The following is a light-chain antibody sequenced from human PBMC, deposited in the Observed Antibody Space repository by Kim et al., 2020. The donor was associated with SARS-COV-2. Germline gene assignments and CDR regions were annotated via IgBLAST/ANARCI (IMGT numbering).Light chain of an antibody. Sequence: AIQMTQSPSSLSASVGDRVTITCRASQDIGSDLGWYQQKPGKAPNLLISGASRLETGVPSRFSGSGSGTDFTLTISSLQPEDFATYYCLQDYNYPYTFGQGTKLEI. CDR3: LQDYNYPYT. J-gene: IGKJ2*01. V-gene: IGKV1-6*02. CDR1: QDIGSD. CDR2: GAS.